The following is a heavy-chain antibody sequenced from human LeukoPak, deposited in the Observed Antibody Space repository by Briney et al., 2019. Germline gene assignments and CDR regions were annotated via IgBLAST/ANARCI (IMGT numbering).Heavy chain of an antibody. Sequence: ASVQVTCKASGYTFTGYYMHWVRQAPGQGLEWMGWINPNSGGTNYAQKFQGRVTMTRDTSISTAYMELSRQRSDDTAVYYCARGGSGRDYYYYYMDVRGKGTTVTVSS. V-gene: IGHV1-2*02. D-gene: IGHD3-10*01. CDR2: INPNSGGT. CDR1: GYTFTGYY. J-gene: IGHJ6*03. CDR3: ARGGSGRDYYYYYMDV.